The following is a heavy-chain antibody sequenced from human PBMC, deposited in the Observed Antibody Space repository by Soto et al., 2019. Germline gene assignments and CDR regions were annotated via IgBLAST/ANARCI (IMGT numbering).Heavy chain of an antibody. J-gene: IGHJ6*02. D-gene: IGHD3-3*01. CDR1: GFTFSSYA. Sequence: EVQLLESGGGLVQPGGSLRLSCAASGFTFSSYAMSWVRQAPGKGLEWVSAISGSGGSTYYADSVKGRFTISRDNYKNTLYLQMNSLRAEDTAVYYCAKDQLPSYDFPHLYCGMDVWGQGTTVTVSS. CDR2: ISGSGGST. V-gene: IGHV3-23*01. CDR3: AKDQLPSYDFPHLYCGMDV.